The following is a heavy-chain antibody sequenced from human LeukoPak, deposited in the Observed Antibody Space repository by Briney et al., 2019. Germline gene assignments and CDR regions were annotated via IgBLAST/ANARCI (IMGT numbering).Heavy chain of an antibody. CDR2: INPSGGST. CDR3: ARDGKNYYFDY. D-gene: IGHD1-1*01. Sequence: ASVKVSCKASGYTFTGYYMHWVRQAPGQGLEWMGIINPSGGSTSYAQKFQGRVTMTRDTSTSTVYMELSSLRSEDAAVYYCARDGKNYYFDYWGQGTLVTVSS. CDR1: GYTFTGYY. J-gene: IGHJ4*02. V-gene: IGHV1-46*01.